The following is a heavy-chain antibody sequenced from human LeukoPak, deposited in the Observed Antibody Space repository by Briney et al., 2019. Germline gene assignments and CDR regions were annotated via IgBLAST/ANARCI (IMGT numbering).Heavy chain of an antibody. V-gene: IGHV3-48*03. CDR1: GFTFSSYE. CDR2: ISSSGSTI. D-gene: IGHD5-18*01. Sequence: GGSLRLSCAASGFTFSSYEMNWVRQAPGKGLEWVSYISSSGSTIYYADSVKGRFTISRDNAKNSLYLQMNSLRAEDTAVYYCARRGAYSYGYGYWGQGTLVTVSS. J-gene: IGHJ4*02. CDR3: ARRGAYSYGYGY.